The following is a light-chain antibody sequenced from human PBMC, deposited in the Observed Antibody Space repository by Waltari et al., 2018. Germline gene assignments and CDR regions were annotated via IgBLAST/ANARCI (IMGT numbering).Light chain of an antibody. J-gene: IGLJ3*02. V-gene: IGLV1-40*01. CDR2: RNN. CDR3: QSYDSSLSGSGV. Sequence: QSVLTQPPSVSGAPGQRVTISCNGSSSNIGAGYDVTWYQQLPGTAPKVLMYRNNNRPSGVPDRFSGSKSGTSASLAITGLQAEDEADYFCQSYDSSLSGSGVFGGGTRLTVL. CDR1: SSNIGAGYD.